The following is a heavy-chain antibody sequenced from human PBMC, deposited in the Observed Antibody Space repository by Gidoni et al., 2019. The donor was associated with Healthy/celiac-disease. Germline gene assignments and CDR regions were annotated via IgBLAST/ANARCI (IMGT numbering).Heavy chain of an antibody. Sequence: EVQLLESGGGLVQPGGSLRLSCAASGFTFSSYAMGWVRQAPGKGLEWVSAISGSGGSTYYADSVKGRFTISRDNSKNTLYLQMNSLRAEDTAVYYCAKGSEVGSGSYYTMIYYYYGMDVWGQGTTVTVSS. CDR1: GFTFSSYA. CDR3: AKGSEVGSGSYYTMIYYYYGMDV. CDR2: ISGSGGST. J-gene: IGHJ6*02. V-gene: IGHV3-23*01. D-gene: IGHD3-10*01.